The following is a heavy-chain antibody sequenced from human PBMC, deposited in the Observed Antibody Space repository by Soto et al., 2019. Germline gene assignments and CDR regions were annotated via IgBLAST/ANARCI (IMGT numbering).Heavy chain of an antibody. CDR1: GFTFSSYW. Sequence: AGGSLRLSCAASGFTFSSYWMSWVRQSPGKGLEWVANIKQDGSEKYYVDSVKGRFTISRDNSKNTLYLQMNSLRAEDTAVYYCARDWGYDSSGPFDYWGQGTLVTVSS. D-gene: IGHD3-22*01. CDR2: IKQDGSEK. V-gene: IGHV3-7*01. J-gene: IGHJ4*02. CDR3: ARDWGYDSSGPFDY.